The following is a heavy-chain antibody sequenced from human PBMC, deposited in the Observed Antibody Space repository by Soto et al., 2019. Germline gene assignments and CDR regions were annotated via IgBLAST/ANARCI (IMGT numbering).Heavy chain of an antibody. CDR3: ARDRGYCSGGSCYWALYYFDY. V-gene: IGHV1-3*01. D-gene: IGHD2-15*01. J-gene: IGHJ4*02. CDR1: GYTFTSYA. Sequence: GASVKVSCKASGYTFTSYAMHWVRQAPGQRLEWMGWINAGNGNTKYSQKFQGRVTITRDTSASTAYMELSSLRSEDTAVYYCARDRGYCSGGSCYWALYYFDYWGQGTLVTVSS. CDR2: INAGNGNT.